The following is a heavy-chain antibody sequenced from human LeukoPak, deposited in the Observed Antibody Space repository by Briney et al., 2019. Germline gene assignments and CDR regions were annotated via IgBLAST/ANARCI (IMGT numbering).Heavy chain of an antibody. CDR1: GYSIGSGYY. CDR2: IYHSGST. Sequence: PSETLSLTCAVSGYSIGSGYYWGWIRQPPGKGLEWIGSIYHSGSTYYNPSLKSRVTISVDMSKNQFSLKLNSVTAADTAVYYCARAHSGSYTKGYHFDSWGQGTLVTVSS. J-gene: IGHJ4*02. CDR3: ARAHSGSYTKGYHFDS. D-gene: IGHD1-26*01. V-gene: IGHV4-38-2*01.